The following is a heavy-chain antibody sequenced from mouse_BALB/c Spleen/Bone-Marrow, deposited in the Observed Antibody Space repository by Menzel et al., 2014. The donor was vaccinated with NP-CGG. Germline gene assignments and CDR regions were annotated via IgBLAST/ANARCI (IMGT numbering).Heavy chain of an antibody. V-gene: IGHV1-69*02. CDR2: IDPSDSYS. J-gene: IGHJ4*01. CDR3: ARGVVYYYAMDY. CDR1: GFTFTNYW. Sequence: LVESGVELVKPGASVKLSCKASGFTFTNYWMHWVKQRPGQGLEWIGEIDPSDSYSNYNQNFKGKATLTVDKSSSAAYMQLTSLTSEDSAVYYCARGVVYYYAMDYWGQGTSVTVSS.